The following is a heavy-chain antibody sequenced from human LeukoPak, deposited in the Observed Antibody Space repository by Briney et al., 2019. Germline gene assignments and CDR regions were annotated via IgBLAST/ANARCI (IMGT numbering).Heavy chain of an antibody. CDR2: IKSKTNGGTS. CDR1: GFTFSNAW. D-gene: IGHD5-18*01. CDR3: TTDPNTAMVAYYFGY. J-gene: IGHJ4*02. Sequence: GGSLRLSCAASGFTFSNAWMSWVRQAPGKGLEWVGRIKSKTNGGTSDYAAPVKGRFTISRDDSKNTLYLQMNSLKTEDTAVYYCTTDPNTAMVAYYFGYWGQGTLVIVSS. V-gene: IGHV3-15*01.